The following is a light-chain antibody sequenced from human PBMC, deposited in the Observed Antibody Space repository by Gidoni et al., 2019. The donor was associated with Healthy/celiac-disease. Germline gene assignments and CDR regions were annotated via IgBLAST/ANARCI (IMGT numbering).Light chain of an antibody. CDR2: AAS. Sequence: IQMTQSPSSLSASVGDRVTITCRASQSISSYLNWYQQKPVKAPKLLIYAASSLQSGVPSRFSGSGSGTDFTLTSSSLQPEDFATYYCQQSYSTPYTFGQGTKLEIK. V-gene: IGKV1-39*01. CDR1: QSISSY. CDR3: QQSYSTPYT. J-gene: IGKJ2*01.